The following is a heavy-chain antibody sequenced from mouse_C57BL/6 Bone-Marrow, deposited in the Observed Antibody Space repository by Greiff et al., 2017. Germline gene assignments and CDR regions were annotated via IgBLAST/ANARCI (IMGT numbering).Heavy chain of an antibody. CDR3: ARRDYDYDRDAMDY. V-gene: IGHV5-6*01. J-gene: IGHJ4*01. CDR1: GFTFSSYG. CDR2: ISSGGSYT. Sequence: EVQLQQSGGDLVKPGGSLKLSCAASGFTFSSYGMSWVRQTPDKRLEWVATISSGGSYTYYPDSVKGRFTISRDNAKNTLYLQMSSLKSEDTAMYYCARRDYDYDRDAMDYWGQGTSVTVSS. D-gene: IGHD2-4*01.